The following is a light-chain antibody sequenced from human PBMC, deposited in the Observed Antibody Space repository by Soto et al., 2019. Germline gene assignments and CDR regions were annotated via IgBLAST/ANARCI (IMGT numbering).Light chain of an antibody. V-gene: IGLV7-46*01. CDR3: LLTYSGPHAV. Sequence: QAVVTQEPSLTVSPGGTVTLTCGSNTGAVTSGHYAYWLQLKPGQAPTTLIYNTDTKHSWTPARFSGSLLGGKAALTLSGSQPEDEADYYCLLTYSGPHAVFGGDTQLTVL. CDR2: NTD. J-gene: IGLJ7*01. CDR1: TGAVTSGHY.